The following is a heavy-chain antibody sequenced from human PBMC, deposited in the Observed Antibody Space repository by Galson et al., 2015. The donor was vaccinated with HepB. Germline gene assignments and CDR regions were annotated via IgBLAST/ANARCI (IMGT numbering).Heavy chain of an antibody. CDR2: ISYDGSNK. J-gene: IGHJ6*02. CDR1: GFTFSSYG. CDR3: AKDTTGEMATQFGYYYYGMDV. V-gene: IGHV3-30*18. Sequence: SLRLSCAASGFTFSSYGMHWVRQAPGKGLEWVAVISYDGSNKYYADSVKGRFTISRDNSKNTLYLQMNSLRAEDTAVYYCAKDTTGEMATQFGYYYYGMDVWGQGTTVTVSS. D-gene: IGHD5-24*01.